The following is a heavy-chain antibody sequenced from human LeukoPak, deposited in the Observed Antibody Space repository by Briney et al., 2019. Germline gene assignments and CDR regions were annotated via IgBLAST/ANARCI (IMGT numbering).Heavy chain of an antibody. CDR3: ARYDSSGYPFDY. CDR2: ISGSGGST. V-gene: IGHV3-23*01. J-gene: IGHJ4*02. Sequence: GGSLRLPCAASGFTFSCYAMSWVRQAPGKGLEWVSAISGSGGSTYYADSVKGRFTISRDNSKNTLYLQMNSLRAEDTAVYYCARYDSSGYPFDYWGQGTLVTVSS. CDR1: GFTFSCYA. D-gene: IGHD3-22*01.